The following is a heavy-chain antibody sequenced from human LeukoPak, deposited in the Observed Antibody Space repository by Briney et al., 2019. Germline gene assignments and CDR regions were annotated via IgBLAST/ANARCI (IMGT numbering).Heavy chain of an antibody. CDR2: INTNTGNP. Sequence: ASVKVSCKASGYTFTSYAMNWVRQAPGQGLEWMGWINTNTGNPTYAQGFTGRFVFSLDTSVSTAYLQISSLKAEDTAVYYCARGLAYFVVRGVIAGDAFDIWGQGTMVTVSS. D-gene: IGHD3-10*01. J-gene: IGHJ3*02. CDR3: ARGLAYFVVRGVIAGDAFDI. CDR1: GYTFTSYA. V-gene: IGHV7-4-1*02.